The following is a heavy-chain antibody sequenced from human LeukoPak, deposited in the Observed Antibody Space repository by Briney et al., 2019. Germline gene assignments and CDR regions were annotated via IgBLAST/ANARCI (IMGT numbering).Heavy chain of an antibody. J-gene: IGHJ4*02. D-gene: IGHD3-10*01. CDR1: GFTFSSYW. CDR3: ARPSRRVRGGRPPKYPTKQSYYFDY. Sequence: GGSLRLSCAASGFTFSSYWMHWVRQAPGKGLVWVSRINSDGSSTSYADSVKGRFTISRDNAKNTLYLQMNSLRAEDTAVYYCARPSRRVRGGRPPKYPTKQSYYFDYWGQGTLVTVSS. V-gene: IGHV3-74*01. CDR2: INSDGSST.